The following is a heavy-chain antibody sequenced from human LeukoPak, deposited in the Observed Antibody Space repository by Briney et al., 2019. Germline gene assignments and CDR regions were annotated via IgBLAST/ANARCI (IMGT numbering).Heavy chain of an antibody. CDR1: GGSISSGGYS. V-gene: IGHV4-30-2*01. J-gene: IGHJ5*02. CDR2: IYHSGST. CDR3: ARLLTVAGTVQWFDP. Sequence: PSETLSLTCAVSGGSISSGGYSWSWIRQPPGKGLEWIGYIYHSGSTYYNPSLKSRVTISVDRSKNQFSLKLSSVTAADTAVYYCARLLTVAGTVQWFDPWGQGTLVTVSS. D-gene: IGHD6-19*01.